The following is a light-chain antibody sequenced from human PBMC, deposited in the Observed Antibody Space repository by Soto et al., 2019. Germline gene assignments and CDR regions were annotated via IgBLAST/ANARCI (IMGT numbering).Light chain of an antibody. CDR1: SSDVGSHNL. CDR2: EVT. CDR3: CSYGGSRAV. J-gene: IGLJ7*01. Sequence: QSVLTQPASVSGSPGQSITISCTGTSSDVGSHNLVSWYQQHPGQAPKLMIYEVTKRPLGVSTRFSAFKSGNTASLTISGRQAEDEADYYCCSYGGSRAVFGGGTQLTVL. V-gene: IGLV2-23*02.